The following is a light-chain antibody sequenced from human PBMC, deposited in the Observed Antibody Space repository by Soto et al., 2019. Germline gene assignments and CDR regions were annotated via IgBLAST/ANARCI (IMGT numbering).Light chain of an antibody. Sequence: QTVVTQSPSASASLGASVKLTCTLSRGHSSYAIAWHQQQPEKGPRYLMKLNSDGSHSKGDGIPDRFSGSSSGAERYLTISSRQSEDEADYYCQTWGTGIQVFGGGTKLTVL. CDR1: RGHSSYA. J-gene: IGLJ3*02. CDR2: LNSDGSH. V-gene: IGLV4-69*01. CDR3: QTWGTGIQV.